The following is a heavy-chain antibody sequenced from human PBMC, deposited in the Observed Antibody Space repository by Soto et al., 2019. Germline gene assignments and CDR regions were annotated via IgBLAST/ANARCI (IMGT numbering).Heavy chain of an antibody. CDR3: ARGSNQFYYYYYGMDV. CDR1: GGSISSYY. D-gene: IGHD4-4*01. Sequence: ASETRSLTCTVSGGSISSYYWSWIRQPPGKGLEWIGYIYYSGSTNYNPSLKSRVTISVDTSKNQFSLKLSSVTAADTAVYYCARGSNQFYYYYYGMDVWGQGTTVTVSS. V-gene: IGHV4-59*01. CDR2: IYYSGST. J-gene: IGHJ6*02.